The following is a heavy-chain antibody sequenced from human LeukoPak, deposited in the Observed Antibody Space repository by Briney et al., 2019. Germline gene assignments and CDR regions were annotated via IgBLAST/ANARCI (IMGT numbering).Heavy chain of an antibody. J-gene: IGHJ6*02. Sequence: PGRSLRLSRAASGFTFSGSGMHWVRQAPGKGPEWVAVIWYDGSQRYYAESVKGRFTISRDNSKNTLDLQMSSLRVEDTAVYYCARDTTEGVLSLDVWGQGTTVTVSS. V-gene: IGHV3-33*01. CDR2: IWYDGSQR. CDR3: ARDTTEGVLSLDV. CDR1: GFTFSGSG. D-gene: IGHD2-8*01.